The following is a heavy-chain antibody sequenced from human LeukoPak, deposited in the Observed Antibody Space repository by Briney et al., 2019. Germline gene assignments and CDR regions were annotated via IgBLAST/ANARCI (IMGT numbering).Heavy chain of an antibody. CDR2: ISTSGGST. D-gene: IGHD3-10*01. Sequence: GGSLRLSCAASGFTVSSYAMNWVRQAPGKGLEWVATISTSGGSTYYADFVKGRFTISRDNSKNTLYLQMNSLRAEDTAVYYCAKDNQLYYYGSGTPYYFDYWGQGTLVTVSS. V-gene: IGHV3-23*01. CDR3: AKDNQLYYYGSGTPYYFDY. CDR1: GFTVSSYA. J-gene: IGHJ4*02.